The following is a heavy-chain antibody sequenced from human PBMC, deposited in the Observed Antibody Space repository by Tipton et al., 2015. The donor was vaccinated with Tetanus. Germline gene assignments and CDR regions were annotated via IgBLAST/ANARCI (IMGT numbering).Heavy chain of an antibody. V-gene: IGHV4-34*01. CDR1: GGSFSLYY. CDR3: ARGGRDAYNNPLGAFDV. CDR2: ICHSGSS. J-gene: IGHJ3*01. D-gene: IGHD5-24*01. Sequence: TLSLTCTVSGGSFSLYYWNWVRQSPGKGLEWIGEICHSGSSSYSPSLKSRVTISVDTSKNQFSLRLRSVAAADTAVYYRARGGRDAYNNPLGAFDVWGRGTTVTVSS.